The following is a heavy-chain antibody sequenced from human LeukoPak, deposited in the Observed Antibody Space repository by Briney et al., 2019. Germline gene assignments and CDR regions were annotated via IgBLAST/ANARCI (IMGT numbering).Heavy chain of an antibody. J-gene: IGHJ4*02. CDR1: GFTFSSYG. Sequence: GGSLRLSCAASGFTFSSYGMHWVRQAPGKGLEWVAVIWYDGSNKYYADSVKGRFTISRDNSKNTLYLQMNSLRAEDTAVYYCAKWAAAGPFGYWGQGTLVTVSS. CDR3: AKWAAAGPFGY. CDR2: IWYDGSNK. D-gene: IGHD6-13*01. V-gene: IGHV3-33*06.